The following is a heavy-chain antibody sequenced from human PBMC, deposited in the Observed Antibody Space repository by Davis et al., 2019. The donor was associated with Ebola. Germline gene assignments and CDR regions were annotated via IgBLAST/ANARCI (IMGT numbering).Heavy chain of an antibody. V-gene: IGHV3-48*04. CDR3: ARDYGQYQLLWHSHEHFDY. Sequence: PGGSLRLSCAASGFTFSSYAMSWVRQAPGKGLEWVSYISSSSSTIYYADSVKGRFTISRDNAKNSLYLQMNSLRAEDTAVYYCARDYGQYQLLWHSHEHFDYWGQGTLVTVSS. J-gene: IGHJ4*02. CDR2: ISSSSSTI. CDR1: GFTFSSYA. D-gene: IGHD2-2*01.